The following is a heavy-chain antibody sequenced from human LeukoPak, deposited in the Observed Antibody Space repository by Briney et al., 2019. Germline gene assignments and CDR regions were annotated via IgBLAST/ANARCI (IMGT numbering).Heavy chain of an antibody. CDR1: GFTFSHYW. CDR3: ARDRDFWSGYLDFDY. CDR2: INQDGSEE. V-gene: IGHV3-7*01. J-gene: IGHJ4*02. Sequence: GGSLRLSCAASGFTFSHYWMTWVRQAPGKGLEWVAQINQDGSEEYYMDSVKARFTISRDNAKNSVSLQMNSLRAEDTAVYYCARDRDFWSGYLDFDYWGQGTLVTVSS. D-gene: IGHD3-3*01.